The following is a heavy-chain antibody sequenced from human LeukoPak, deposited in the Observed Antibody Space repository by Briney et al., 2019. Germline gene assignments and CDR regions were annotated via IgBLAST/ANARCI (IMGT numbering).Heavy chain of an antibody. CDR3: ARGVPKTSYYYYYMDV. CDR2: ISGSGFTI. J-gene: IGHJ6*03. CDR1: GFTLSNYS. D-gene: IGHD4-11*01. V-gene: IGHV3-48*01. Sequence: PGGSLRLSCAVSGFTLSNYSMNWVRQAPGKGLEWISYISGSGFTIHYADSVKGRFTISRDNAKNSLYLQMNSLRAEDTAVYYCARGVPKTSYYYYYMDVWAKGPRSPSP.